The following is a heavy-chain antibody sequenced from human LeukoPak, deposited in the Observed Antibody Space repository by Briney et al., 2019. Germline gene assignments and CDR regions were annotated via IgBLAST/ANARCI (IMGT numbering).Heavy chain of an antibody. J-gene: IGHJ6*03. CDR3: TTDPTTVTTFYYYYYYMDV. CDR2: IKSKTDGGTT. V-gene: IGHV3-15*01. D-gene: IGHD4-17*01. Sequence: GESLRLSCAVSGFTFSNAWMSWVRHAPGRGREWVGRIKSKTDGGTTDYAAPVKGRFTSSRDDSKNTLYLQMNRLKSEDTAVYYCTTDPTTVTTFYYYYYYMDVCGKGTTVTVSS. CDR1: GFTFSNAW.